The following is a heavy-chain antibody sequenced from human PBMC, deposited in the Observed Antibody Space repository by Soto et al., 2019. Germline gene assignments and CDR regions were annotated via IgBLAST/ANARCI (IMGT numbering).Heavy chain of an antibody. J-gene: IGHJ4*02. CDR3: ARGLAAAGIFLIY. CDR1: GYTFTSYD. CDR2: MNPKSGNT. D-gene: IGHD6-13*01. Sequence: ASLKVSCKASGYTFTSYDINWVRQATGQGLEWMGWMNPKSGNTGYAKKFQGGVSMTRNASISTAYMELSNLRSEDTAVYYCARGLAAAGIFLIYWGQGTLVTVSS. V-gene: IGHV1-8*01.